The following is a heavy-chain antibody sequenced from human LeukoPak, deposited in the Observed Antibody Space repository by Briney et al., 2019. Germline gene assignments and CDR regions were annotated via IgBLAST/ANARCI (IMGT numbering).Heavy chain of an antibody. J-gene: IGHJ4*02. V-gene: IGHV3-74*01. D-gene: IGHD4-17*01. CDR3: ARGDYGEYFDY. Sequence: GEPLRLSCAASGFTFGNYWMHWVRQVPGKGLVWVSHINNDGSTITSAHSVKVRFTISRDNAKNKVYLQMSTLRAEDTAVYYCARGDYGEYFDYWGQGTLIIVSS. CDR2: INNDGSTI. CDR1: GFTFGNYW.